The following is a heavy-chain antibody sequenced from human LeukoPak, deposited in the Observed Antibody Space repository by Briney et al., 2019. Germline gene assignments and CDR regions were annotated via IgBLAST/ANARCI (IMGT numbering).Heavy chain of an antibody. D-gene: IGHD3-3*01. CDR1: GFTFSSYA. Sequence: GGSLRLSCAASGFTFSSYAMSWVRQAPGKGLEWVSAISGSGGSTYYADSVKGRFTISRDNSKNTLYLQMNSLRAEDTAVYYCARYYDFWSGPLDYWGQGTLVTVSS. V-gene: IGHV3-23*01. CDR2: ISGSGGST. CDR3: ARYYDFWSGPLDY. J-gene: IGHJ4*02.